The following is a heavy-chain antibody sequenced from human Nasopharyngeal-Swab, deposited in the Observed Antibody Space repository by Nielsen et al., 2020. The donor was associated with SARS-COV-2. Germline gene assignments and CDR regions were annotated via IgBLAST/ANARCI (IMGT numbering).Heavy chain of an antibody. J-gene: IGHJ4*02. D-gene: IGHD1-26*01. V-gene: IGHV3-74*01. CDR3: TRDIGGRYGY. Sequence: GESLKISCVGSGYTFSNYWMRWVRQVPGKGLVWVSRIDTDGSTTNYADSVKGRFRISRDNAKNTLYLQMDSLRGEDTAIYYCTRDIGGRYGYWGQGILVTVSS. CDR2: IDTDGSTT. CDR1: GYTFSNYW.